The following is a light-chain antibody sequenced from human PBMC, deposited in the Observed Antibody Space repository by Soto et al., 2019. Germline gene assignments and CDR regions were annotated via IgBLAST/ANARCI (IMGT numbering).Light chain of an antibody. CDR3: QHYNSYSGT. CDR2: DAS. J-gene: IGKJ1*01. CDR1: QSLSYW. V-gene: IGKV1-5*01. Sequence: DIQMTQSPSTLSASVGDRVTITCRASQSLSYWLAWYQQKPGKAPKLLIFDASSLQSRVPSRFSGSGSGTEFTLTISSLQPDDFATYYCQHYNSYSGTFGQGTKVEIK.